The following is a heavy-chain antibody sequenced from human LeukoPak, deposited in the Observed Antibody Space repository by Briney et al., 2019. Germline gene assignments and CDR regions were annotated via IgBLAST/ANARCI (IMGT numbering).Heavy chain of an antibody. CDR2: MNPNSGNT. Sequence: ASVKVSCKASGYTFTSYGISWVRQAPGQGLEWMGWMNPNSGNTGYAQKFQGRVTITRNTSISTAYMGLSSLRSEDTAVYYCAREVTMVRGVIPSWFDPWGQGTLVTVSS. CDR1: GYTFTSYG. J-gene: IGHJ5*02. V-gene: IGHV1-8*03. CDR3: AREVTMVRGVIPSWFDP. D-gene: IGHD3-10*01.